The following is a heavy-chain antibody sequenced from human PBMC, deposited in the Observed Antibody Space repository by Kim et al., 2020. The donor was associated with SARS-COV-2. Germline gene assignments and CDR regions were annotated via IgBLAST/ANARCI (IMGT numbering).Heavy chain of an antibody. Sequence: SYSPALKSRVTISVDTSKSQFSLRLSSVTASDTAVYYCARTYPSPYYFDYWGQGTLVTVSS. CDR3: ARTYPSPYYFDY. J-gene: IGHJ4*02. V-gene: IGHV4-31*02.